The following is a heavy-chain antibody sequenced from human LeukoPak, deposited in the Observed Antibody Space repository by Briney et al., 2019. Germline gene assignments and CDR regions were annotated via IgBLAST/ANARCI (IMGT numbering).Heavy chain of an antibody. CDR3: VAGGTRYFDY. J-gene: IGHJ4*02. D-gene: IGHD6-25*01. Sequence: GGSLRLSCAASGFTFTSYGMNWVRQAPGKGLEWLSYISSSGSTIYYADSVKGRFTISRDNAKDSLCLQMNSLRAEVTAVYYCVAGGTRYFDYWGQGILVAVSS. CDR1: GFTFTSYG. V-gene: IGHV3-48*03. CDR2: ISSSGSTI.